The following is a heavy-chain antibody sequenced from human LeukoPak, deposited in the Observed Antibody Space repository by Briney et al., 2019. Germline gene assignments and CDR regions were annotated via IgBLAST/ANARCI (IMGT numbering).Heavy chain of an antibody. CDR2: ISAYNGNT. D-gene: IGHD4-17*01. Sequence: ASVQVSCKASGYTFTSYGISWVRQAPGQGLEWMGWISAYNGNTNYPQKLQGRVTMTTDTSTSTAYVELRSLRSDDTAVYYCASSETTVTTGRSLDYWGREPWSPPP. CDR1: GYTFTSYG. J-gene: IGHJ4*02. V-gene: IGHV1-18*01. CDR3: ASSETTVTTGRSLDY.